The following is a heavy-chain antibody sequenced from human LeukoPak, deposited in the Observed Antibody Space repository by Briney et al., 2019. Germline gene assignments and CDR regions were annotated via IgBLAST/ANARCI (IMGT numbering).Heavy chain of an antibody. J-gene: IGHJ3*02. D-gene: IGHD3-22*01. CDR2: ISYDGSNK. Sequence: GRSLRLSCAASGFTFSSYAMHWVRQAPGKGLEWVAVISYDGSNKYYADSVKGRFTISRDNSKNTLYLQMNSLRAEDTAVYYCARGNYYDSSGYDDAFDIWGQGTMVTVSS. CDR1: GFTFSSYA. V-gene: IGHV3-30-3*01. CDR3: ARGNYYDSSGYDDAFDI.